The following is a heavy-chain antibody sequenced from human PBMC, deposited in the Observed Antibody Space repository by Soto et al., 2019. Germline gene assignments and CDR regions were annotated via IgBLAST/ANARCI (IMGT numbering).Heavy chain of an antibody. V-gene: IGHV3-30*18. Sequence: QVQLVESGGGVVQPGRPLRLSCAASGFAFSSHVMHWVRQVPGKGLEWVARISHDGSVTSYIDSVKGRFSISRDNSRNTQYLQMDSLRPEDTALYYCAKDLPNAWAFDSLGQGVLVTVFS. CDR3: AKDLPNAWAFDS. CDR2: ISHDGSVT. J-gene: IGHJ5*01. CDR1: GFAFSSHV. D-gene: IGHD7-27*01.